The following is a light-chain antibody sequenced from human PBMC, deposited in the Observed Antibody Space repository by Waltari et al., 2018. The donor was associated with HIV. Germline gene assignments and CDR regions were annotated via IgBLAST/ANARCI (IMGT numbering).Light chain of an antibody. V-gene: IGLV1-51*01. J-gene: IGLJ3*02. CDR1: SPHIGNDY. CDR3: GTWDSSLSVNWV. CDR2: DNN. Sequence: QSVLTHPPPVSAAPGQKVPIPCSGISPHIGNDYVSWYQHRPGTAPKLLIYDNNKRPSGIPDRFSGSKSGTSATLGITGLQTGDEADYYCGTWDSSLSVNWVFGGGTKLTVL.